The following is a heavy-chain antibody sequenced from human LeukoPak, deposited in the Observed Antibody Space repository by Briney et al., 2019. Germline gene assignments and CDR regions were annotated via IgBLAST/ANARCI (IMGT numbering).Heavy chain of an antibody. J-gene: IGHJ4*02. CDR3: ARGMDPMFPYCSSTSCHLGY. Sequence: ASVKVSCKASGYTFTSYGISWVRQAPGQGLEWMGWISAYNGNTNYAQKLQGRVTMTTDTSTSTAYMELRSLRSDDTAVYYCARGMDPMFPYCSSTSCHLGYWGQGTLVTVSS. CDR1: GYTFTSYG. CDR2: ISAYNGNT. D-gene: IGHD2-2*01. V-gene: IGHV1-18*01.